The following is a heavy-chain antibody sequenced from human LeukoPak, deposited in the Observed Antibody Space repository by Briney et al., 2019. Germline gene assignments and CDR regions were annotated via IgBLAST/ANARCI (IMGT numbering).Heavy chain of an antibody. CDR1: GYSFTSYW. Sequence: GESLKISCKGSGYSFTSYWIAWVRQMPGKGLEWMGIIYPGDSDTRYSPSFQGQVTISADKSISTAYLQWSSLKASDTAMYYCARQMLYSSSWYYWFDPWGQGTLVTASS. D-gene: IGHD6-13*01. J-gene: IGHJ5*02. CDR2: IYPGDSDT. V-gene: IGHV5-51*01. CDR3: ARQMLYSSSWYYWFDP.